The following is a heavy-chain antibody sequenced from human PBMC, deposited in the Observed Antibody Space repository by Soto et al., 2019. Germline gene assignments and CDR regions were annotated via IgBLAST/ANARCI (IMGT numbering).Heavy chain of an antibody. D-gene: IGHD6-19*01. V-gene: IGHV1-58*02. J-gene: IGHJ4*02. Sequence: SVKVSCKASGFTFISTAMQWVRQARGQRLEWMGWIVVGSGDTKYAQKFQERVTITRDMSTSTTYMELSSLGSEDTAVYYCARRVAVGEYYFDYWGQGTLVTVSS. CDR1: GFTFISTA. CDR2: IVVGSGDT. CDR3: ARRVAVGEYYFDY.